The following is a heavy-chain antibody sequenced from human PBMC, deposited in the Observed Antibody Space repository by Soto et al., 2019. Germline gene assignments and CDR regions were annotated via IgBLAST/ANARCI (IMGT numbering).Heavy chain of an antibody. J-gene: IGHJ3*02. CDR3: ARGYCSGGSCYSDAFDI. D-gene: IGHD2-15*01. V-gene: IGHV4-30-2*01. Sequence: QLQLQESGSGLVKPSQTLSLTCAVSGGSISSGGYSWSWIRKQPGKGLEWIGYIYHSGSTYYNPSLKDRVTISVDRSKNQFSLKLSSVTAADTAVYYCARGYCSGGSCYSDAFDIWGQGTMVTVSS. CDR1: GGSISSGGYS. CDR2: IYHSGST.